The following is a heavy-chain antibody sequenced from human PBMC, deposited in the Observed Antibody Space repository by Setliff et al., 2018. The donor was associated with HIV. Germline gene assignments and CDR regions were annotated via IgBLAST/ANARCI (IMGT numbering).Heavy chain of an antibody. Sequence: SETLSLTCTVSGDSISSGSNYWSWIRQPAGKGLEWIGRIYTSGNTFYNPSLQSRGTISADTSKNQFSLSLTSVTAADTAVYYCARRGRTGNSYVLNWFDPWGQGTLVTVSS. CDR1: GDSISSGSNY. D-gene: IGHD5-18*01. CDR3: ARRGRTGNSYVLNWFDP. J-gene: IGHJ5*02. V-gene: IGHV4-61*02. CDR2: IYTSGNT.